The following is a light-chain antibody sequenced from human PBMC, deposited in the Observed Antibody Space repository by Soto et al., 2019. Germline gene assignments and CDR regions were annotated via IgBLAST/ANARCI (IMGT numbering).Light chain of an antibody. V-gene: IGKV3-11*01. CDR1: QSVSDY. CDR2: DAS. CDR3: QQYGRSPTT. J-gene: IGKJ1*01. Sequence: EIVLTQSPATLSLSPGERATLSCRASQSVSDYLAWYQQKPGQPPRLLIYDASKRATGIPPRFSGRGSGTDFTLTISRLEPEDFAVYYCQQYGRSPTTFGQGTKVDIK.